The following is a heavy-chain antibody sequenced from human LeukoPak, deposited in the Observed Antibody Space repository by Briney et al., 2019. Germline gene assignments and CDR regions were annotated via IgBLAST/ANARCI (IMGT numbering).Heavy chain of an antibody. CDR1: GFTFTSSA. V-gene: IGHV1-58*02. J-gene: IGHJ5*02. Sequence: SVKVSCKAPGFTFTSSAMQWVRQARGQRLEWIGWIVVGSGNTNYAQKFQERVTITRDMSTSTVYMELSSLRSEDTAVYYCAAELGRYYDSSGYYDPWGQGTLVTVSS. CDR3: AAELGRYYDSSGYYDP. D-gene: IGHD3-22*01. CDR2: IVVGSGNT.